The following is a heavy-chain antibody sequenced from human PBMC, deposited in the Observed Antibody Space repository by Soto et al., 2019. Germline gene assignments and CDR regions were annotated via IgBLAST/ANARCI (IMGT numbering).Heavy chain of an antibody. J-gene: IGHJ4*02. CDR2: IYHSGST. Sequence: SETLSLTCAVSGDSITSDKWGSWIRQPPGKGLQWIGEIYHSGSTKYNPSLKSRVIISVDKSKNQFSLKLSSVTAADTAVYYCARGETQQQRDYWGQGTLVT. CDR1: GDSITSDKW. V-gene: IGHV4-4*02. D-gene: IGHD6-13*01. CDR3: ARGETQQQRDY.